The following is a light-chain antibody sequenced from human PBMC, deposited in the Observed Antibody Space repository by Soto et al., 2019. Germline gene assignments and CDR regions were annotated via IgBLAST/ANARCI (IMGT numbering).Light chain of an antibody. CDR1: SSDIGGYNS. CDR2: DVT. J-gene: IGLJ1*01. Sequence: QSVLTQSPSSSVSPGQSVTISFTGTSSDIGGYNSVSWYQPHPGKAPKVMIYDVTKRPSGVPDRFSGSKSGNTASLTVSALQAEDEADYYCSSYTDRKNLVFGTGTKVTVL. V-gene: IGLV2-8*01. CDR3: SSYTDRKNLV.